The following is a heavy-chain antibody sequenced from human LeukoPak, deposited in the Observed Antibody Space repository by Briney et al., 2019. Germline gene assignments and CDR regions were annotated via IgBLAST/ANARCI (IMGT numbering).Heavy chain of an antibody. D-gene: IGHD6-19*01. CDR2: INWNGGST. CDR1: GFKFDDYG. J-gene: IGHJ6*02. CDR3: ARGGRAVAGVRFYYNGMDV. V-gene: IGHV3-20*04. Sequence: GGSLRLSCAASGFKFDDYGMSWVRKAPGKGLEWVSSINWNGGSTGYADSVKGRFTISRDNAKKSLYLQMNSLRDEDTALYYCARGGRAVAGVRFYYNGMDVWGQGTTVTVSS.